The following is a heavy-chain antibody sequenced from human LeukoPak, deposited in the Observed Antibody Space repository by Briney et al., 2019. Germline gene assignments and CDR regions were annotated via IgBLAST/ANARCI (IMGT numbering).Heavy chain of an antibody. CDR1: GYSISSGYY. CDR3: ARSLGYCTNGVCYEGFDY. D-gene: IGHD2-8*01. V-gene: IGHV4-38-2*02. Sequence: SETLSLTCTVSGYSISSGYYWGWIRQPPGKGLEWIGSIYHSGSTYYNPSLKSRVTISVDTSKNQFSLKLSSVTAADTAVYYCARSLGYCTNGVCYEGFDYWGQGTLVTVSS. CDR2: IYHSGST. J-gene: IGHJ4*02.